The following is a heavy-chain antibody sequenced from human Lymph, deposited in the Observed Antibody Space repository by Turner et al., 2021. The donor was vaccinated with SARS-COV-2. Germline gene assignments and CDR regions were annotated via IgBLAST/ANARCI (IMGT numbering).Heavy chain of an antibody. CDR3: ATDRKMWLVQTWDGMDV. D-gene: IGHD6-19*01. V-gene: IGHV1-24*01. J-gene: IGHJ6*02. Sequence: VQLLQHGHEVKKPGASVQVAWKVSGYTLTELSMHWVRQAPGKGLEWMGGVDPEDGSTIYAQKFQGRVTMTEDTSIDTVYMELSTLRSEDTAVYYCATDRKMWLVQTWDGMDVWGQGTTVTVSS. CDR1: GYTLTELS. CDR2: VDPEDGST.